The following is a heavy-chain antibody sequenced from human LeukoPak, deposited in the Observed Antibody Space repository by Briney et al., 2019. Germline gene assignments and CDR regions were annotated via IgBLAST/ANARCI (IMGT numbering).Heavy chain of an antibody. J-gene: IGHJ4*02. D-gene: IGHD5-18*01. CDR1: GGTFSSYA. CDR3: ASRVDTAMVEYDY. V-gene: IGHV1-69*01. CDR2: IIPIFGTA. Sequence: GSSVKVSCKAPGGTFSSYAISWVRQAPGQGLEWMGGIIPIFGTANYAQKFQGRVTITADESTSTAYMELSSLRSEDTAVYYCASRVDTAMVEYDYWGQGTLVTVSS.